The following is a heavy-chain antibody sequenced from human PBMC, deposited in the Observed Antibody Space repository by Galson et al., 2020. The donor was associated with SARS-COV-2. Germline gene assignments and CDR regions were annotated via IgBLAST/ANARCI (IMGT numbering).Heavy chain of an antibody. Sequence: ETSETLSLTCTVSGGSISSSSYYWGWIRQPPGKGPEWIGSIDYSGSTYYKPSLKSRGTISVDTSKNQFSLKLSSVTAADTAVYYCARQRGYITMIVVVITGEFDYWGQGTLVTVSS. CDR3: ARQRGYITMIVVVITGEFDY. CDR1: GGSISSSSYY. V-gene: IGHV4-39*01. D-gene: IGHD3-22*01. J-gene: IGHJ4*02. CDR2: IDYSGST.